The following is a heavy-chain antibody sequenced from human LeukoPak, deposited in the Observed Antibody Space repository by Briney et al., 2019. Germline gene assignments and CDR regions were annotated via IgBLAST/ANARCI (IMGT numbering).Heavy chain of an antibody. J-gene: IGHJ5*02. D-gene: IGHD5-12*01. V-gene: IGHV3-23*01. CDR2: SGGTGDYA. CDR1: GFTFNNYA. Sequence: GGSLSLSWAASGFTFNNYAMTWVRQAPGKGLEWVSLSGGTGDYAYAGEAVKARFTTYRDKSNNTLFLKMNSLRADDTALYYCAKSSGYSDYAWFDPWGQGTLVTVSS. CDR3: AKSSGYSDYAWFDP.